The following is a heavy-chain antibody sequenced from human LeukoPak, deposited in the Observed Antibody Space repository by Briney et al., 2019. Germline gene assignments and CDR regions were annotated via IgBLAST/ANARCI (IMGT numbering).Heavy chain of an antibody. CDR1: GYTFTSYG. Sequence: GASVKVSCKASGYTFTSYGISWVRQAPGQGLEWMGWISAYNGNTNYAQKLQGRVTMTTDTSTSTAHMELRSLRSDDTAVHYCARVSPHRKMSYGNQNWFDTWGQGTLVTVSS. V-gene: IGHV1-18*01. D-gene: IGHD3-16*01. J-gene: IGHJ5*02. CDR2: ISAYNGNT. CDR3: ARVSPHRKMSYGNQNWFDT.